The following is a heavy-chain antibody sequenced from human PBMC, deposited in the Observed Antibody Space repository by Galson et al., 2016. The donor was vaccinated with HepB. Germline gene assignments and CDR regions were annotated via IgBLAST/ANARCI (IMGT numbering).Heavy chain of an antibody. CDR3: ARVSPTATYYDFWSGKYYYMDV. CDR1: GFTFSDHY. Sequence: SLRLSCAASGFTFSDHYMSWIRQAPGKGLEWVSYISTSSSYTNYADSVKGRFIISRDNAKNSMYLQMNSLRAEDTAVYYCARVSPTATYYDFWSGKYYYMDVWGKGTTVTVS. D-gene: IGHD3-3*01. V-gene: IGHV3-11*06. J-gene: IGHJ6*03. CDR2: ISTSSSYT.